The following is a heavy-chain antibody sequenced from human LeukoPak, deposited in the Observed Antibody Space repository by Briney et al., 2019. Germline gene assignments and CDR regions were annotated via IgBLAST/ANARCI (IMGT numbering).Heavy chain of an antibody. CDR1: GGSISSSSYY. CDR2: IYYSGST. D-gene: IGHD3-22*01. Sequence: SETLSLTCTVSGGSISSSSYYWGWIRQPPGKGLEWIGSIYYSGSTYYNPSLKSRVTIPVDTSKNQFSLKLSSVTAADTAVYYCARGGDSMIVVGPFDYWGQGTLVTVSS. J-gene: IGHJ4*02. CDR3: ARGGDSMIVVGPFDY. V-gene: IGHV4-39*01.